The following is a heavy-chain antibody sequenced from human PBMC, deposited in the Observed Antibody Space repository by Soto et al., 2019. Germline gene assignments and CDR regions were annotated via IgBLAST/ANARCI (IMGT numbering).Heavy chain of an antibody. D-gene: IGHD2-21*02. CDR3: IHSRCGGDCLRSYSSHYYYGLDV. CDR2: IYWDDDK. V-gene: IGHV2-5*02. J-gene: IGHJ6*02. CDR1: GFSLSTSRVG. Sequence: SGPTLVNPTQTLTLTCTFSGFSLSTSRVGVGWIRQPPGKALEWLALIYWDDDKRYSPSLRNRLSISKDTSNNLVVFTMTNMDPVDTATYYCIHSRCGGDCLRSYSSHYYYGLDVWGQGTTVTVSS.